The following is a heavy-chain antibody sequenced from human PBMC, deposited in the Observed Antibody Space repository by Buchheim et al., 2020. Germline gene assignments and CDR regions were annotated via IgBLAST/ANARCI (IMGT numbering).Heavy chain of an antibody. CDR2: IYHNGRT. V-gene: IGHV4-4*02. Sequence: QVQLQESGPGLVKPSETLSLTCAVSGDSISSAQWWSWVRQSPGKGLEWIGEIYHNGRTNYNPSLASRVTISVDKSKNEFSLRLTSVTAADTAVYYCASHRVGEIQDAFDIWGQGT. CDR3: ASHRVGEIQDAFDI. CDR1: GDSISSAQW. D-gene: IGHD1-14*01. J-gene: IGHJ3*02.